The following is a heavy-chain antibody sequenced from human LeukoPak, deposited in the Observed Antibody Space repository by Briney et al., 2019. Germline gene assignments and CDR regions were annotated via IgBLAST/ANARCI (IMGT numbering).Heavy chain of an antibody. D-gene: IGHD1-26*01. Sequence: PGGSLRLSCSASGFTFSSYAMHWVRQAPGKGLEYVSAISSNGGSTYYADSVKGRFTTSRDNSKNTLYLQMSSLRAEDTAVYYCVKDSQWELPGYYFDYWGQGTLVTVSS. CDR1: GFTFSSYA. J-gene: IGHJ4*02. CDR2: ISSNGGST. CDR3: VKDSQWELPGYYFDY. V-gene: IGHV3-64D*06.